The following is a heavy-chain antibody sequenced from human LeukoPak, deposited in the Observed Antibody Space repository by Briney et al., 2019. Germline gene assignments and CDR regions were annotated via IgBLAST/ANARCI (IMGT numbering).Heavy chain of an antibody. D-gene: IGHD3-10*01. CDR3: AKNGWFGELLHWFDP. CDR2: ISDSGGST. V-gene: IGHV3-23*01. J-gene: IGHJ5*02. CDR1: GFTFSGYA. Sequence: GGSLRLSCAASGFTFSGYAMSWVRQAPGKGLEWVSAISDSGGSTYYAASVKGRFTISRDNSKNTLYLQMNSLRAEDTAVYYCAKNGWFGELLHWFDPWGQGTLVTVSS.